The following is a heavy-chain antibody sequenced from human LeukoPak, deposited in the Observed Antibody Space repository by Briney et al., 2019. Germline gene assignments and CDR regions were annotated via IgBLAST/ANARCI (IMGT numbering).Heavy chain of an antibody. D-gene: IGHD3-16*01. CDR3: AKDYDRLGNYYYYYYMDV. CDR1: GFTFSSYG. J-gene: IGHJ6*03. Sequence: GGSLRLSCAASGFTFSSYGMHWVRQAPGKGLEWEAFIRYDGSNKYYADSVKGRFTISRDNSKNTLYLQMNSLRAEDTAVYYCAKDYDRLGNYYYYYYMDVWGKGTTVTVSS. V-gene: IGHV3-30*02. CDR2: IRYDGSNK.